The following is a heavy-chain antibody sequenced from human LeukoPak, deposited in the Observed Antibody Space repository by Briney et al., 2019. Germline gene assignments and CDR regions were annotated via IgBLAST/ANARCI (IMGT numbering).Heavy chain of an antibody. Sequence: ASVKVSCKASGYTFISYDINWVRQATGQGLEWMGWMNPNSGNTGYAQKFQGRVTSTRNTSISTAYMELSSLRSEDTAVYYCARGPGCTSNCCPYYFDYWGQGTLVTVSS. D-gene: IGHD2-2*01. CDR1: GYTFISYD. V-gene: IGHV1-8*03. CDR3: ARGPGCTSNCCPYYFDY. CDR2: MNPNSGNT. J-gene: IGHJ4*02.